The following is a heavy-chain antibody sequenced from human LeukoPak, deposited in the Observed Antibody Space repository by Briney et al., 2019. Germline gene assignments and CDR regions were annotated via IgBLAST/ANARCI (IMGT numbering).Heavy chain of an antibody. CDR3: ARGGTYYYDSSCYEDAFDI. D-gene: IGHD3-22*01. V-gene: IGHV3-30*01. CDR1: GFTFSSYA. CDR2: ISYDGSNK. J-gene: IGHJ3*02. Sequence: GGSLRLSCAASGFTFSSYAMHWVRQAPGKGLEWVAVISYDGSNKYYADSVKGRFTISRDNSKNTLYLQMNSLRAEDTAVYYCARGGTYYYDSSCYEDAFDIWGQGTMVTVSS.